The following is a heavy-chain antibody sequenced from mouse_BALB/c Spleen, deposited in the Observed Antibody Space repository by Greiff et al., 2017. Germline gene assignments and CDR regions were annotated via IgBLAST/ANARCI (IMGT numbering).Heavy chain of an antibody. CDR2: IRSQSNNYAP. CDR1: GFTFNPYA. Sequence: EVQLVESGGGLVQPTGALKLPCAASGFTFNPYAMNWVRQAPGSGLEWAARIRSQSNNYAPYYADSVKDRFTISRDDSQSMLYLQMNNLKSEDTAMYYCVRELLIDDWGQVTTRRVAS. CDR3: VRELLIDD. J-gene: IGHJ2*01. V-gene: IGHV10-1*02. D-gene: IGHD1-1*01.